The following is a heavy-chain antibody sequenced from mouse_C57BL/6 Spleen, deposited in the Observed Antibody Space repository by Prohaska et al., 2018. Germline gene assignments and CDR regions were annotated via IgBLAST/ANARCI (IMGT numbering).Heavy chain of an antibody. J-gene: IGHJ4*01. CDR2: INPYNGGT. CDR3: AKRGSYGSSYEGAMDY. V-gene: IGHV1-19*01. D-gene: IGHD1-1*01. Sequence: HGKSLEWIGVINPYNGGTSYNQKFKGKATLTVDESSSTAYMELNSLTSEDSAVYYCAKRGSYGSSYEGAMDYWGQGTSVTVSS.